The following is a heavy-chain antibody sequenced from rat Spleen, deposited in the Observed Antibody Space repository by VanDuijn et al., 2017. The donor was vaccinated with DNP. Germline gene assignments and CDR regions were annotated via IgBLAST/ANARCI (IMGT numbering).Heavy chain of an antibody. V-gene: IGHV5-20*01. CDR1: GFTFSNYG. CDR2: ISYDGGST. CDR3: TTAEKGSPFDY. J-gene: IGHJ2*01. D-gene: IGHD1-11*01. Sequence: EVQLVESGGGLVQPGTSLKLSCAASGFTFSNYGMAWVRQAPKKGLEWVAYISYDGGSTYYRDPVKGRFTISRDNAKSTLYLQMDSLRSEDTATYYCTTAEKGSPFDYWGQGVMVTVSS.